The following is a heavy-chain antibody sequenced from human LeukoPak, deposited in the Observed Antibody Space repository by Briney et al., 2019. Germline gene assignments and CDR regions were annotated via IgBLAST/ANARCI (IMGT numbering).Heavy chain of an antibody. CDR2: ISWNSDSI. CDR1: GFTFDDYA. J-gene: IGHJ5*02. Sequence: PGRSLRLSCAASGFTFDDYAMHWVRHAPGKGLEWVSGISWNSDSIGYADSVKGRFTISRDNAKNSLYLQMNSLRAEDTALYYCAKEGGYSGYDLVNWFDPWGQGTLVTVSS. CDR3: AKEGGYSGYDLVNWFDP. D-gene: IGHD5-12*01. V-gene: IGHV3-9*01.